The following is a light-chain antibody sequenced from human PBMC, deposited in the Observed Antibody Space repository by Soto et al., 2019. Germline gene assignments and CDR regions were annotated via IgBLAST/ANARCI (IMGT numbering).Light chain of an antibody. Sequence: QSALTQPASVSGSPGQSITISCTGTSSDVGGYNYVSWYLQYAGKAPKLMIYEVSNRPSGVSNRFSGSKSGNTASLTISGLQAEDDADYYCSSYTSNNILYVFGTGTKVTVL. CDR2: EVS. CDR3: SSYTSNNILYV. V-gene: IGLV2-14*01. CDR1: SSDVGGYNY. J-gene: IGLJ1*01.